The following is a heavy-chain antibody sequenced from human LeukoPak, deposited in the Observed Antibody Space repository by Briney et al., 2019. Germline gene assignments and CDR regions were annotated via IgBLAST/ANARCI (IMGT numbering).Heavy chain of an antibody. CDR3: ARDQVVPAAIYSDY. V-gene: IGHV3-7*01. J-gene: IGHJ4*02. Sequence: GGSLRLSCAASGFTFSSSWMSWVRQAPGKGLEWVASIKQDGSEIHYVDSVQGRFTISRDNARNSLYLQMNSLRAEDTAVYYCARDQVVPAAIYSDYWGQGTLVTVSS. CDR2: IKQDGSEI. D-gene: IGHD2-2*01. CDR1: GFTFSSSW.